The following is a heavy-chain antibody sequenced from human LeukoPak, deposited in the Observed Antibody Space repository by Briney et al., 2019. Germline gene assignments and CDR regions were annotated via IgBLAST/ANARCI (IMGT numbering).Heavy chain of an antibody. CDR2: SKNKGNSYTI. CDR1: GFTFSDHH. J-gene: IGHJ4*02. Sequence: PGGSLRLSCAGSGFTFSDHHMDWVRQAPGKGLEWVGRSKNKGNSYTIDYGASVKGRFTISRDDSKNSLCLQMNSLKTEDTAVYYCVLLFRGLPYWGQGTLVTVSS. V-gene: IGHV3-72*01. D-gene: IGHD3-10*01. CDR3: VLLFRGLPY.